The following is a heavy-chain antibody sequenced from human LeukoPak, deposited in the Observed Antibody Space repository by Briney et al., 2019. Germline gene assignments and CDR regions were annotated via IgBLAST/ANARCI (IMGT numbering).Heavy chain of an antibody. CDR2: IYYSGRT. Sequence: SETLSLTCSVSDGSISSYYWSWIRQPPGKGLEWIGYIYYSGRTSYNPSLKSRVTISVDTSKNQFSLRLSSVTAADTAVYYCARGQKYRSGYTVTELGSGYFDYWGQGTLVTVSS. V-gene: IGHV4-59*01. J-gene: IGHJ4*02. CDR3: ARGQKYRSGYTVTELGSGYFDY. CDR1: DGSISSYY. D-gene: IGHD5-18*01.